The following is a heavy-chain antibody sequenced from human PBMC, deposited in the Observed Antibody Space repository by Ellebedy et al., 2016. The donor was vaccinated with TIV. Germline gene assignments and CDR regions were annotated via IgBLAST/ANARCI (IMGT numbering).Heavy chain of an antibody. Sequence: AASVKVSCKASGYTFSSYGISWVRQAPGQGLEWMGWISTYNGHTNYAQKFQGRVTMTRNTSISTAYMELSGLRSDDTATYYCARGLTKALDVWGQGTLVTVSS. D-gene: IGHD1/OR15-1a*01. J-gene: IGHJ4*02. CDR3: ARGLTKALDV. CDR1: GYTFSSYG. V-gene: IGHV1-18*01. CDR2: ISTYNGHT.